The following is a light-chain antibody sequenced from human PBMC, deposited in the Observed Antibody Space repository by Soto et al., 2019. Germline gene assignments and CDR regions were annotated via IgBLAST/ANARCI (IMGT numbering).Light chain of an antibody. CDR3: MQGTHWPTT. CDR1: PSRVYSDGXXS. J-gene: IGKJ1*01. CDR2: EXS. V-gene: IGKV2-30*01. Sequence: VGMSEPPLSLPVRAXQLASSSFHARPSRVYSDGXXSVXWXQQXXGXSPRXXXYEXSNRASGVPDRLSGSGSGTDFTLKISRVDAEYVGVYYCMQGTHWPTTFGQGTKVDIK.